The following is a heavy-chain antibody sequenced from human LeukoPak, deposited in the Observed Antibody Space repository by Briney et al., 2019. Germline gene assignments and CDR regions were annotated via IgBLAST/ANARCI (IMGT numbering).Heavy chain of an antibody. D-gene: IGHD3-22*01. CDR1: GFTFSSYW. J-gene: IGHJ3*02. CDR2: INSDGSTT. V-gene: IGHV3-74*01. Sequence: GGSLRLSCAASGFTFSSYWMNWVRQAPGKGLVWVSRINSDGSTTTYADSVKGRFTISRDNARNTLYLQMNSLRAEDTAVYYCARYYYDNSGSQGAFDIWGQGTMVTVSS. CDR3: ARYYYDNSGSQGAFDI.